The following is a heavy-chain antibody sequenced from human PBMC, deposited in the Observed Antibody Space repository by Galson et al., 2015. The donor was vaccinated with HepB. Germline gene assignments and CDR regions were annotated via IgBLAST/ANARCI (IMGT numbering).Heavy chain of an antibody. Sequence: SLRLSCAASGFTFSTDALSWVRQTPGKGLDGVAAISGSDDGTYHAASVRGRVTISRDDSKNPPYLQMNRLRAEDTATCYCAKGMAGSCTSVLCYSFDYWGQGSLVTVSS. CDR2: ISGSDDGT. CDR3: AKGMAGSCTSVLCYSFDY. D-gene: IGHD2-8*01. CDR1: GFTFSTDA. J-gene: IGHJ4*02. V-gene: IGHV3-23*01.